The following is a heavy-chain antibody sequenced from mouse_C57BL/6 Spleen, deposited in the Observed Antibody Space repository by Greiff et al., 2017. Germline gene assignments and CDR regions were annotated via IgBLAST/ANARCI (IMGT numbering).Heavy chain of an antibody. Sequence: VQLQQPGAELVRPGSSVKLSCKASCYTFTSYWMHWVKQRPIQGLEWIGNIDPSDSETHYNQKFKDKATLTVDKYSSTAYMQLSSLTSDDSAVYYCARRAGSSYFYAMDYWGQGTSVTVSS. J-gene: IGHJ4*01. V-gene: IGHV1-52*01. CDR3: ARRAGSSYFYAMDY. CDR1: CYTFTSYW. D-gene: IGHD1-1*01. CDR2: IDPSDSET.